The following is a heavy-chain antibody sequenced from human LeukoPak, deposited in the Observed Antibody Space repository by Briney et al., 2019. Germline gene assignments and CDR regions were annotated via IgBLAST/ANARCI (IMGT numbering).Heavy chain of an antibody. V-gene: IGHV4-30-2*01. J-gene: IGHJ4*02. CDR2: IYHSGST. CDR1: GGSISSGGYS. D-gene: IGHD6-19*01. Sequence: PSETLSLTCAVSGGSISSGGYSWSWIRQPPGKGLEWIGYIYHSGSTYYNPSLKSRVTISVDTSKNQFSLKLSSVTAADTAVYYCARIDRAVAGTIDYWGQGTLVTVSS. CDR3: ARIDRAVAGTIDY.